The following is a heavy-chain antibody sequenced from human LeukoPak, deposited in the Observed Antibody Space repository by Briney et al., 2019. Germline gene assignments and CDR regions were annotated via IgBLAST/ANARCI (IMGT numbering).Heavy chain of an antibody. CDR1: GGSISSYY. Sequence: SETLSLTCTVSGGSISSYYWSWIRQPPGKGLECIGYIYYSGSTNYNPSLKSRVTISVDTSKNQFSLKLSSVTAADTAVYYCAGIYSSSSDWFDPWGQGTLVTVSS. J-gene: IGHJ5*02. CDR3: AGIYSSSSDWFDP. CDR2: IYYSGST. V-gene: IGHV4-59*01. D-gene: IGHD6-13*01.